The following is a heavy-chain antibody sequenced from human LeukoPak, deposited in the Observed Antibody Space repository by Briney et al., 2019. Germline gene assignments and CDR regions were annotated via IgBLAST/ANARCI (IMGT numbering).Heavy chain of an antibody. CDR1: GFTFSSYA. V-gene: IGHV3-23*01. D-gene: IGHD3-22*01. CDR2: ISGSGGST. Sequence: GGSLRLSCAASGFTFSSYAMSWVRQAPGKGLEWVSAISGSGGSTYYADSVKGRFTISRDNAKNSLYLQMNSLRAEDTALYYCAKDLDRYYDSSGYNDYWGQGTLVTVSS. J-gene: IGHJ4*02. CDR3: AKDLDRYYDSSGYNDY.